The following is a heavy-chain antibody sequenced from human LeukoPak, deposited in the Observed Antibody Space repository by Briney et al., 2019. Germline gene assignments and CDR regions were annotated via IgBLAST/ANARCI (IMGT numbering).Heavy chain of an antibody. V-gene: IGHV4-34*01. Sequence: SETLSLTCAVYGGSFSGYYWSWIRQPPGKGLEWIGEINHSGSTNYNPSLKSRVTISVDTSKNQFSLKLSSVTAADTAVYYCAKDPSANYYYMDVWGKGTTVTISS. D-gene: IGHD6-25*01. CDR1: GGSFSGYY. CDR3: AKDPSANYYYMDV. J-gene: IGHJ6*03. CDR2: INHSGST.